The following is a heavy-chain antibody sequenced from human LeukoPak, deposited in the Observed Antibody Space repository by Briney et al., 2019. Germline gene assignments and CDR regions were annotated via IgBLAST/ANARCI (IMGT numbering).Heavy chain of an antibody. CDR1: GGSISSYY. V-gene: IGHV4-4*07. J-gene: IGHJ4*02. D-gene: IGHD3-22*01. CDR2: IYTSGST. Sequence: PSETLSLTCTVSGGSISSYYRSWIRQPAGKGLEWIGRIYTSGSTNYNPSLKSRVTMSVDTSKNQFSLKLSSVTAADTAVYYCARVMYYYDSSGYYVYYFDYWGQGTLVTVSS. CDR3: ARVMYYYDSSGYYVYYFDY.